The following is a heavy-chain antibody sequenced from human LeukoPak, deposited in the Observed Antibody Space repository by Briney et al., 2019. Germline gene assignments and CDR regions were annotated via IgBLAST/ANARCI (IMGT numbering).Heavy chain of an antibody. CDR3: AKHGNIVVVPAATSLDAFDI. CDR1: GFTVSSNY. D-gene: IGHD2-2*01. V-gene: IGHV3-66*04. J-gene: IGHJ3*02. CDR2: IYSGGTT. Sequence: GGSLRLSCAASGFTVSSNYMSWVRQAPGKGLEWVSVIYSGGTTYYADSVKGRFSIARDNSKNTLYLQMNSLRAEDTAVYYCAKHGNIVVVPAATSLDAFDIWGQGTMVIVSS.